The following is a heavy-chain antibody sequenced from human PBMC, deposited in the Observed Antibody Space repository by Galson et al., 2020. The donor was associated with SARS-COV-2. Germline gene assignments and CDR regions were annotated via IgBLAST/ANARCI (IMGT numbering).Heavy chain of an antibody. V-gene: IGHV3-7*01. CDR2: IRGYGSET. CDR3: TRDGWQGGY. Sequence: GESLKISCVVSGFTFSDYWMNWIRQAPGKGLEWVANIRGYGSETNYADSVQGRFSISRDNAVDTLYLEMNSLRVDDTAVYYCTRDGWQGGYWGQGTRVTVSS. D-gene: IGHD2-15*01. CDR1: GFTFSDYW. J-gene: IGHJ4*02.